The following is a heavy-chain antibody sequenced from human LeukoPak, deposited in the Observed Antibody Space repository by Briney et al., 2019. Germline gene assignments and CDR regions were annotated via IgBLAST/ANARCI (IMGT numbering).Heavy chain of an antibody. V-gene: IGHV3-66*01. CDR3: ARARDRGYYYGFDY. J-gene: IGHJ4*02. CDR2: IYGAGNT. CDR1: GFTVSSNY. D-gene: IGHD3-22*01. Sequence: GGSLRLSCAASGFTVSSNYMSWVRQAPGKGLEWVSVIYGAGNTYYADSVQGRFTMSRENPENTLYLQMNSLRAEDTAVYYCARARDRGYYYGFDYWGQGTLVTVSS.